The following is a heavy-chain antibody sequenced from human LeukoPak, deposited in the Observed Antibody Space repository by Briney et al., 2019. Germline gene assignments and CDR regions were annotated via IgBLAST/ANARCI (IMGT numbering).Heavy chain of an antibody. CDR3: ARVKGEAMIVVVFAGYFDY. D-gene: IGHD3-22*01. V-gene: IGHV3-23*01. Sequence: GGSLRLSCAASGFTFSSYGMSWVRQAPGKGLEWVSAISGSGGFTDYADSVKGWFTISRDNSKNTLYLQMNSLRAEDTAVYYCARVKGEAMIVVVFAGYFDYWGQGTLVTVSS. CDR1: GFTFSSYG. J-gene: IGHJ4*02. CDR2: ISGSGGFT.